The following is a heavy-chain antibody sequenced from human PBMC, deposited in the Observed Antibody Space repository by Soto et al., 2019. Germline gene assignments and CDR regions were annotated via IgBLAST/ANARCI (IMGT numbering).Heavy chain of an antibody. Sequence: GSLRLSCAASGFTFSSYAMSWVRQAPGKGLEWVSAISGSGGSTYYADSVKGRFTISRDNSKNTLYLQMNSLRAEDTAVYYCVIAPFVGAPSLCDYWAQGTLVTVSS. CDR2: ISGSGGST. CDR1: GFTFSSYA. CDR3: VIAPFVGAPSLCDY. V-gene: IGHV3-23*01. D-gene: IGHD6-6*01. J-gene: IGHJ4*02.